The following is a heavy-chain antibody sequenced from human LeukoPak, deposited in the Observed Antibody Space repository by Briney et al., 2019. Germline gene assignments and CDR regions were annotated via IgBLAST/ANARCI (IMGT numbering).Heavy chain of an antibody. CDR3: ARRWYYYDSSGYPIQANSDY. V-gene: IGHV1-2*02. Sequence: ASVKVSCKASGYTFTGYYMHWVRQAPGQGLEWMGWINPNSGGTNYAQKFQGRVTMTRDTSISTAYMELSRLRSDDTAVYYCARRWYYYDSSGYPIQANSDYWGQGILVTVSS. J-gene: IGHJ4*02. CDR1: GYTFTGYY. CDR2: INPNSGGT. D-gene: IGHD3-22*01.